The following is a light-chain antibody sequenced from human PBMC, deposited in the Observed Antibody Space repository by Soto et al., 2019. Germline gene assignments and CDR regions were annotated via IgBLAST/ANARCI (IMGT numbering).Light chain of an antibody. V-gene: IGKV4-1*01. CDR2: WAS. CDR3: QQYFGPPQT. J-gene: IGKJ1*01. CDR1: QSVLHSSNNKNY. Sequence: DIVMTQSPDSLAVSLGERAAINCKSRQSVLHSSNNKNYLAWYQQKPGQPPKLLIYWASTRESGVPDRFSGSGSGTDFTLTISSLQAEDVAVYYCQQYFGPPQTFGQGTKVEI.